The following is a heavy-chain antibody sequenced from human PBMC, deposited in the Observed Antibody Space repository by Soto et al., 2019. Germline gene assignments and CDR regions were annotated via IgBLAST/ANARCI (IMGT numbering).Heavy chain of an antibody. Sequence: GGSLSLSCAASGFPFRSYAMSWVRQAPGKGLEWVSAISGSGGSTYYADSVKGRFTISRDNSKNTLYLQMNSLRAEDTAVYYCAKRPHRISLDYFDYWGQGTLVTVSS. CDR2: ISGSGGST. V-gene: IGHV3-23*01. J-gene: IGHJ4*02. CDR3: AKRPHRISLDYFDY. CDR1: GFPFRSYA.